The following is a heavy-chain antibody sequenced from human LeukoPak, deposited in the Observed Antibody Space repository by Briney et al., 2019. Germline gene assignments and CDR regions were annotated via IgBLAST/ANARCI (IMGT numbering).Heavy chain of an antibody. D-gene: IGHD1-1*01. J-gene: IGHJ4*02. CDR3: ARVAKERVGGVYYFDY. V-gene: IGHV3-13*01. CDR1: GFTFSDYD. Sequence: PGGSLRLSCAASGFTFSDYDMHWVRRATGKGLEWVSAIGTAGDTYYTGSVKGRFTISRENAKNSLYLQVNSLRAGDTAVYYCARVAKERVGGVYYFDYWGQGTLVTVSS. CDR2: IGTAGDT.